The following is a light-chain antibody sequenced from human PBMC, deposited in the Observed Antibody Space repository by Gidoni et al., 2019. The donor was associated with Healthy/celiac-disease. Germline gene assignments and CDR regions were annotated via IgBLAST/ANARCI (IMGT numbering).Light chain of an antibody. J-gene: IGKJ1*01. CDR1: QSVSSSY. V-gene: IGKV3-20*01. CDR2: GAS. CDR3: QQYGSSPQT. Sequence: EIVLTQSPGTLSLSPGESATLSCRASQSVSSSYLAWYQQQPGQAPRLLIYGASSRATGIPDRFSGSGSGTDFTLTISRLEPEDFAVYYCQQYGSSPQTFGQGTKVEIK.